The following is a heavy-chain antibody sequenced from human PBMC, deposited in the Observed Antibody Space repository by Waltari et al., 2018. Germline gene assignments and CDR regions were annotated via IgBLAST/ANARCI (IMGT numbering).Heavy chain of an antibody. J-gene: IGHJ3*02. CDR3: ARDDSSSGSYDAFDI. CDR1: GFSFSHYL. Sequence: EVQLVGSGGGLVQPGGSLRLSCAASGFSFSHYLVSWVRQAPGKGLEWVADIKGDGSRKYYLDSVRGRFSISRDNTKNSVDLQMNSLRAEDTAVYYCARDDSSSGSYDAFDIWGQGTMVAVSS. D-gene: IGHD3-22*01. V-gene: IGHV3-7*01. CDR2: IKGDGSRK.